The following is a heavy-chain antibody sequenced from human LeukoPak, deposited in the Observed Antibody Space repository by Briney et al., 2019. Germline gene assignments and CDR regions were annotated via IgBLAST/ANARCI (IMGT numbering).Heavy chain of an antibody. CDR3: AKGELRYFDWLLDGAFDI. J-gene: IGHJ3*02. CDR1: GFTFNTYS. V-gene: IGHV3-21*01. Sequence: GGSLRLSCEASGFTFNTYSMNWARQAPGKGLEWVSSIDSSGGYMFYADSVKGRFTISRDNSKNTLYLQMNSLRAEDTAVYYCAKGELRYFDWLLDGAFDIWGQGTMVTVSS. D-gene: IGHD3-9*01. CDR2: IDSSGGYM.